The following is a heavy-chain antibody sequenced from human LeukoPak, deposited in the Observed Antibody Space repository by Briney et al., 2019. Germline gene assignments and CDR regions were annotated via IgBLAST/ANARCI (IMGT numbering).Heavy chain of an antibody. CDR2: IKQDGSEK. D-gene: IGHD6-19*01. CDR1: GFTFSSYW. J-gene: IGHJ6*03. V-gene: IGHV3-7*01. CDR3: ARDRKEVAGTLANYYYYYYYMDV. Sequence: GGSLRLSCAASGFTFSSYWMSWVRQAPGKGLEWVANIKQDGSEKYYVDSVKGRFTISRDNAKNSLYLQMNSLRAEDTAVYYCARDRKEVAGTLANYYYYYYYMDVWGKGTTVTVSS.